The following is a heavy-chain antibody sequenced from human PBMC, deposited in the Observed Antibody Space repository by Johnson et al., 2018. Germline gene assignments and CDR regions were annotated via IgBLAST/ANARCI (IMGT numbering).Heavy chain of an antibody. Sequence: EVQLVETGGGLVQSGESLRLSCAASGFTLSNYWMAWVRQAPGKGPEWVASIKQDASEKNYVDSVKGRFTISRDNAKNSVYLQMNSLSAEDTAVYYCARDPPLEAVAPHYGMDVWGQGTTVTVSS. CDR2: IKQDASEK. V-gene: IGHV3-7*01. CDR3: ARDPPLEAVAPHYGMDV. CDR1: GFTLSNYW. J-gene: IGHJ6*02. D-gene: IGHD6-19*01.